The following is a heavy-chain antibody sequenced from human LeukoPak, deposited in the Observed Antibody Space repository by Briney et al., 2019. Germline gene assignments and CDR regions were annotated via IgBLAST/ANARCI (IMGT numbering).Heavy chain of an antibody. Sequence: ASVKVSCKASGYTFTSYGISWVRQAPGQGLEWMGWISTYNGNTNYAQKLQGRVTMTKDTSTSTAYMELRSLRSDNTAVYYCVSNTPRRRWLVFDNGGEGNLVTVPS. V-gene: IGHV1-18*01. CDR1: GYTFTSYG. CDR2: ISTYNGNT. CDR3: VSNTPRRRWLVFDN. J-gene: IGHJ4*02. D-gene: IGHD3-22*01.